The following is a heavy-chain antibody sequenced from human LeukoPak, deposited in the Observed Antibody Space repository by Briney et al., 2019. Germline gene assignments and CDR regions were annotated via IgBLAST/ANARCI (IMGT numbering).Heavy chain of an antibody. CDR3: ASATYYYDSSGYNDY. D-gene: IGHD3-22*01. Sequence: SETLSLTCAVYGGSFSGYYWSWIRQPPGKGLEWIGEINHSGSTNYNPSLQSRVTISVDTSKNQFSLKLSSVTAADTAVYYCASATYYYDSSGYNDYWGQGTLVTVSS. CDR1: GGSFSGYY. J-gene: IGHJ4*02. CDR2: INHSGST. V-gene: IGHV4-34*01.